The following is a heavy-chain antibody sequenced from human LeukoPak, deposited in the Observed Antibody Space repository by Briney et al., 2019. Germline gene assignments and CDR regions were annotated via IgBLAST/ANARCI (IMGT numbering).Heavy chain of an antibody. CDR1: DDSISGSHS. J-gene: IGHJ3*02. CDR3: AGRDINVNIVATQSAFDI. CDR2: IYYSGST. Sequence: SETLSLTCIVSDDSISGSHSWGWIRQPPGKGLEWIGSIYYSGSTYYNPSLKSRVTISVDTSKNQFSLRLTSVTAADTAVYYCAGRDINVNIVATQSAFDIWGQGTMVTVSS. V-gene: IGHV4-39*01. D-gene: IGHD5-12*01.